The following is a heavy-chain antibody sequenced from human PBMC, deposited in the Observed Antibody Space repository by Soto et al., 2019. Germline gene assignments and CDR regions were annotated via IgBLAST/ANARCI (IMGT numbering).Heavy chain of an antibody. CDR2: IYSGGST. CDR1: GFTVSSNY. D-gene: IGHD6-13*01. CDR3: ARGYSSSWYAFDI. Sequence: GGSLRLSCAASGFTVSSNYMSWVRQAPGKGLEWVSVIYSGGSTYYADSVKGRFTISRDNSKNPLYLQMNSLRAEDTAVYYCARGYSSSWYAFDIWGQGTMVTVSS. J-gene: IGHJ3*02. V-gene: IGHV3-53*01.